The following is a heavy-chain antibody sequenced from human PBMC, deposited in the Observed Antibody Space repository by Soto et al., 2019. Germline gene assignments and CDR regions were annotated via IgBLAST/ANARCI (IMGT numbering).Heavy chain of an antibody. V-gene: IGHV3-30*18. J-gene: IGHJ2*01. CDR2: ISYDGSNK. CDR3: AKDSTVVVTAIGSWYFDL. D-gene: IGHD2-21*02. CDR1: GFTFSSYG. Sequence: QVQLVESGGGVVQPGRSLRLSCAASGFTFSSYGMHWVRQAPGKGLEWVAVISYDGSNKYYADSVKGRFTISRDNSKNTQXLQMNSLRAGDTAVYYCAKDSTVVVTAIGSWYFDLWGRGTLVTVSS.